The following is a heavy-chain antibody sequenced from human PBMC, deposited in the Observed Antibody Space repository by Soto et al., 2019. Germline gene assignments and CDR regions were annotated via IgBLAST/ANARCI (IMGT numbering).Heavy chain of an antibody. D-gene: IGHD1-26*01. CDR3: ARGPYSRGVGATNPSN. CDR1: GGSSSGWY. V-gene: IGHV4-34*01. Sequence: PSETLSLTCAVYGGSSSGWYWTWIRQSPVKGLEWIGEISSGSTNYNPSLKSRVTISADMSKNQFSLKLTSVTAADTAIYYCARGPYSRGVGATNPSNWGQGTQVTFSS. CDR2: ISSGST. J-gene: IGHJ4*02.